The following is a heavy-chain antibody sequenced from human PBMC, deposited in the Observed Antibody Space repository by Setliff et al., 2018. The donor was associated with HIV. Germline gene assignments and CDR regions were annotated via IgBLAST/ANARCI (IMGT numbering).Heavy chain of an antibody. CDR3: ARDLWRVGATGYYFDY. Sequence: PGGSLRLSCAASGFTFGREWMSWVRQAPGKGLEWVSGINWNGGSTGYADSVKGRFTISRDNAKNSLYLQMNSLRAEDTALYYCARDLWRVGATGYYFDYWGQGTLVTVSS. V-gene: IGHV3-20*04. J-gene: IGHJ4*02. D-gene: IGHD1-26*01. CDR1: GFTFGREW. CDR2: INWNGGST.